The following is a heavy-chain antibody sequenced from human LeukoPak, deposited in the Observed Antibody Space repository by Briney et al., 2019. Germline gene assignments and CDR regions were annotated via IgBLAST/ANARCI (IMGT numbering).Heavy chain of an antibody. Sequence: ASVKVSCKASGYTFTGYYMHWVRQAPGQGLEWMGWINPNSGGTNYAQKFQGRVTMTRDTSISRAYMELSRLRSDDTAVYYCARDEYCSSTTCFYPYYMDVWGKRTTVTVSS. J-gene: IGHJ6*03. CDR2: INPNSGGT. CDR1: GYTFTGYY. D-gene: IGHD2-2*01. V-gene: IGHV1-2*02. CDR3: ARDEYCSSTTCFYPYYMDV.